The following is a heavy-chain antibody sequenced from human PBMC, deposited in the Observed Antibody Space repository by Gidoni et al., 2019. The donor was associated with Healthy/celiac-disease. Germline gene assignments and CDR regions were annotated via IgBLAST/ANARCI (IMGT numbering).Heavy chain of an antibody. CDR3: ATDKSSSWRPELNWFDP. J-gene: IGHJ5*02. Sequence: QVQLVQSGAEVKKPGASVKVSCKVSGYTLTDLSMHWVRQAPGKGLEWMGGFDPEDGETIYAQKFQGRVTMTEDTSTDTAYMELSSLRSEDTAVYYCATDKSSSWRPELNWFDPWGQGTLVTVSS. V-gene: IGHV1-24*01. CDR2: FDPEDGET. D-gene: IGHD6-13*01. CDR1: GYTLTDLS.